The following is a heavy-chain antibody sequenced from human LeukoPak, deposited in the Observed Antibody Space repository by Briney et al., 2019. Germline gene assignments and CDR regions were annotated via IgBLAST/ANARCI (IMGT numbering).Heavy chain of an antibody. V-gene: IGHV4-34*01. Sequence: SETLSLTCAVYGGSFSGYYWSWIRQPPGKGLEWIGYIYHSGSTYYNPSLKSRVTISVDRSKDQFSLKLSSVTAADTAVYCCARDVRDYYGSGSASWFDPWGQGTLVTVSS. CDR3: ARDVRDYYGSGSASWFDP. CDR2: IYHSGST. D-gene: IGHD3-10*01. CDR1: GGSFSGYY. J-gene: IGHJ5*02.